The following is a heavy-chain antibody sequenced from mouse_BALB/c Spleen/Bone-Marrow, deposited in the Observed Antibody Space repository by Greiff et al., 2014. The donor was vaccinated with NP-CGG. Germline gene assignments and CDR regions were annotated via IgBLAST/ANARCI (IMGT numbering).Heavy chain of an antibody. D-gene: IGHD2-1*01. CDR3: AREGNPYAMDY. V-gene: IGHV1S56*01. CDR1: GYTFTNYY. CDR2: IYPGNVNT. Sequence: QVQLQQSGPELVKPGASVRISCKASGYTFTNYYIHWVKQRPGQGLEWIGWIYPGNVNTKYNEKFKGKATMTADKSSSTAYMQLSSLTSEDSAVYFCAREGNPYAMDYWGQGTSVTVSS. J-gene: IGHJ4*01.